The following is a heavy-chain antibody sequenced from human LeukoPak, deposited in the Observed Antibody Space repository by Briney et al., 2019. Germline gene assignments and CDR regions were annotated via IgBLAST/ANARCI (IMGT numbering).Heavy chain of an antibody. CDR2: IYYSGST. J-gene: IGHJ3*02. V-gene: IGHV4-59*01. CDR3: VRGSKAVADAFDI. Sequence: PSETLSLTCTVSGGSISSYYWSWIRQPPGKGLEWIGYIYYSGSTSYNPSLKSRVTISVDTSKNQFSLKLSSVTAADTAVYYCVRGSKAVADAFDIWGQGTMVTVSS. D-gene: IGHD6-19*01. CDR1: GGSISSYY.